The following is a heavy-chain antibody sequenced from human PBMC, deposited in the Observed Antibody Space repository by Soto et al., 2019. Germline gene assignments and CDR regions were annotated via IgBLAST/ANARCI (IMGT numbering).Heavy chain of an antibody. D-gene: IGHD3-22*01. CDR2: ISGSGGST. J-gene: IGHJ5*02. Sequence: ASVKVSCAASGLTFSSYAMSWVRQAPGKGLEWVSAISGSGGSTYYADSVKGRFTISRDNSKNTLYLQMNSLRAEDTAVYYCAKDLSYYEPVNWFDPWGQGTLVTVSS. CDR3: AKDLSYYEPVNWFDP. V-gene: IGHV3-23*01. CDR1: GLTFSSYA.